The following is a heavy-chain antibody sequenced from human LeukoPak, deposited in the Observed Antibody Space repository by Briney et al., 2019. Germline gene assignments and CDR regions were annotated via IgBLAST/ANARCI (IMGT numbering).Heavy chain of an antibody. V-gene: IGHV3-21*04. D-gene: IGHD6-19*01. CDR2: ISISSTYM. CDR3: ARDRIAVAGRKYYYYMDV. Sequence: GGSLRLSCAASGFTFSSCTMNWVRQAPGKGLEWVSSISISSTYMYYVGSVKGRFIISRDNSKNTLYLQMNSLRAEDTAVYYCARDRIAVAGRKYYYYMDVWGKGTTVTVSS. J-gene: IGHJ6*03. CDR1: GFTFSSCT.